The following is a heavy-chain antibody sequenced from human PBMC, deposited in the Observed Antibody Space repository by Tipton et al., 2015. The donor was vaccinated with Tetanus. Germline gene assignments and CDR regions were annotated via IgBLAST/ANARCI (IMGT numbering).Heavy chain of an antibody. D-gene: IGHD6-6*01. CDR3: ARALKQLVRVGDY. J-gene: IGHJ4*02. CDR2: IYSSGSI. V-gene: IGHV4-30-4*01. Sequence: TLSLTCTVSGGSISGGDYVWNWIRQPPGKGLEWIGYIYSSGSISYNPSLKSRLSISRDTSKNQFSMNLTSVTAADGAVYYCARALKQLVRVGDYWGQGTLVTVSS. CDR1: GGSISGGDYV.